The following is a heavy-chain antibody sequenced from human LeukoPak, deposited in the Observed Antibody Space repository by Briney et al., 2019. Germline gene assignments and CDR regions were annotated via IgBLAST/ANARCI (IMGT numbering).Heavy chain of an antibody. CDR2: MSYDGSNK. CDR3: ARGVGYCSSTSCPIVGY. J-gene: IGHJ4*02. V-gene: IGHV3-30-3*01. CDR1: GFTFSSYA. Sequence: GGSLRLSCAASGFTFSSYAMHWVRQAPGKGLEWVAVMSYDGSNKYYADSVKGRFTISRDNSKNTLYLQMNSLRAEDTAVYYCARGVGYCSSTSCPIVGYWGQGTLVTVSS. D-gene: IGHD2-2*01.